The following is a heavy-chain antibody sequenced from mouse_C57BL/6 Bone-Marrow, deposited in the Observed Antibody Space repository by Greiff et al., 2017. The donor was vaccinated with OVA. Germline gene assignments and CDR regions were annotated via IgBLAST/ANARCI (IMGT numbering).Heavy chain of an antibody. CDR1: GFTFSDAW. J-gene: IGHJ4*01. Sequence: EVQGVESGGGLVQPGGSMKLSCAASGFTFSDAWMDWVRQSPEKGLEWVAEIRNKANNHATYYAESVKGRFTISRADSKSGVYLQMKSLRAEDTGIYYCNRDDGSSDYAMDYWGKGTSVTVSS. V-gene: IGHV6-6*01. D-gene: IGHD1-1*01. CDR2: IRNKANNHAT. CDR3: NRDDGSSDYAMDY.